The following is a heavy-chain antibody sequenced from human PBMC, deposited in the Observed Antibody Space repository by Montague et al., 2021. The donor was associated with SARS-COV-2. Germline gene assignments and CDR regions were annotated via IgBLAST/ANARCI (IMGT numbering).Heavy chain of an antibody. CDR2: IYYSGST. V-gene: IGHV4-39*01. D-gene: IGHD4-23*01. CDR1: GGSISSSSYY. Sequence: SETLSLTCTVSGGSISSSSYYWGWIRQPPGKGLEWIGSIYYSGSTYYNPSLKSRVTISVDTSKNQFSLKRSSVTAADTAVYYCAEGGGGQSRGQGTLVTVSS. J-gene: IGHJ4*02. CDR3: AEGGGGQS.